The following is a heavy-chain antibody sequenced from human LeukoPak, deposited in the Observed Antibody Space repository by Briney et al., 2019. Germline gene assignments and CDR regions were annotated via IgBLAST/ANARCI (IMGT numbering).Heavy chain of an antibody. V-gene: IGHV3-30*02. J-gene: IGHJ4*02. Sequence: PGGSLRLSCAASGFTFSSYGMHWVRQAPGKGLDWVAYIRYDGSNEYLDSVKGRFTISRDNSKNTLYLQMNSLKPEDTAVYYCANLARPLDYWGQGALVTVSS. CDR2: IRYDGSNE. CDR3: ANLARPLDY. CDR1: GFTFSSYG. D-gene: IGHD6-6*01.